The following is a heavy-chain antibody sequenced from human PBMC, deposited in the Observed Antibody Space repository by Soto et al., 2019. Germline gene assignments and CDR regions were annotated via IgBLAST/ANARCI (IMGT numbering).Heavy chain of an antibody. D-gene: IGHD1-26*01. V-gene: IGHV1-69*02. CDR3: ARVQAEGESYLHYYYYGMDV. Sequence: QVQLVQSGAEVKKPGSSVKVSCKASGGTFSSYTISWVRQAPGQGLEWMGRIIPILGIANYAQKFQGRVTITEDKSTSTADMELSSLRSEDTAVYYCARVQAEGESYLHYYYYGMDVWGQGTTVTVSS. J-gene: IGHJ6*02. CDR1: GGTFSSYT. CDR2: IIPILGIA.